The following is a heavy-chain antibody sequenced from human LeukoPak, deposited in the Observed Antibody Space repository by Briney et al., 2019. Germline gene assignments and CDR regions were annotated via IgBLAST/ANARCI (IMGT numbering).Heavy chain of an antibody. CDR1: GGTFSSYA. CDR3: ARAGELPGYSSSWYSGSSYNMDA. D-gene: IGHD6-13*01. CDR2: IIPIFGTT. J-gene: IGHJ6*03. V-gene: IGHV1-69*06. Sequence: GPPVKVSCKASGGTFSSYAISWVRQAPGQGLEWMGGIIPIFGTTNYAQKFQDRVTITADKSTSTAYMELSSLRSEDTAVYYCARAGELPGYSSSWYSGSSYNMDAGGKGPTVT.